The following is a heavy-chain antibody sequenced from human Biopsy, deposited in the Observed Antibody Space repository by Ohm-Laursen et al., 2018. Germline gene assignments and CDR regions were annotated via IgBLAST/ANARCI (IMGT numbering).Heavy chain of an antibody. Sequence: SDTLSLTCTVSGVSINGGRYYWNWIRHHPGKGLEWIGNIFYSANTYYNPSLKSRVTISVDTSKNQFSLKLSSVTAADTAVYYCARLGSGDYFPTFFDFGGQGALVTVSS. CDR1: GVSINGGRYY. CDR3: ARLGSGDYFPTFFDF. D-gene: IGHD5-12*01. J-gene: IGHJ4*02. CDR2: IFYSANT. V-gene: IGHV4-31*03.